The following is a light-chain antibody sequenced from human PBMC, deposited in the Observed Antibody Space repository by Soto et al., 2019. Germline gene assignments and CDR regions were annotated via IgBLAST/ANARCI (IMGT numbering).Light chain of an antibody. V-gene: IGLV7-46*01. J-gene: IGLJ7*01. CDR1: TGAVTSGHY. CDR2: DTN. CDR3: LLSYSGAAV. Sequence: QAVVTQEPSLTVSPGGTVTLTCGSSTGAVTSGHYPYWFQQKPGQAPRTLTFDTNKKHSWTPARFSGSLLGGKAALTLSGAQSEDEAEYYCLLSYSGAAVFGGGTQLTVL.